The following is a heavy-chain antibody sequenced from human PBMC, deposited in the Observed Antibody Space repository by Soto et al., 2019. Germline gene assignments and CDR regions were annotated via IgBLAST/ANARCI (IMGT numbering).Heavy chain of an antibody. D-gene: IGHD5-18*01. Sequence: KPSETLSLTCTVSGGSISSGGYYWSWIRQHPGKGLEWIGYIYYSGSTYYNPSLKSRVTISVDTSKNQFSLKLSSVTAADTAVYYCARATYSYGYYFDYWGQGTLVTVSS. V-gene: IGHV4-31*03. CDR1: GGSISSGGYY. CDR2: IYYSGST. CDR3: ARATYSYGYYFDY. J-gene: IGHJ4*02.